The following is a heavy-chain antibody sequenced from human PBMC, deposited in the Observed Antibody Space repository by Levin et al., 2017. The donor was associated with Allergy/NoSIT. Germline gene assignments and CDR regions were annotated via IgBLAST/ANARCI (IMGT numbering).Heavy chain of an antibody. V-gene: IGHV4-39*01. CDR3: ARRIAAPTAYYYYGMDV. CDR1: GGSISSSSYY. Sequence: SETLSLTCTVSGGSISSSSYYWGWIRQPPGKGLEWIGSIYYSGSTYYNPSLKSRVTISVDTSKNQFSLKLSSVTAADTAVYYCARRIAAPTAYYYYGMDVWGQGTTVTVSS. D-gene: IGHD6-13*01. CDR2: IYYSGST. J-gene: IGHJ6*02.